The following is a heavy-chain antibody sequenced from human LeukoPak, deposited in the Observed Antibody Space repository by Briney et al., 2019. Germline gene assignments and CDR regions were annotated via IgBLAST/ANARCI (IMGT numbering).Heavy chain of an antibody. D-gene: IGHD2-2*02. CDR2: LHSGGNT. V-gene: IGHV3-53*01. CDR3: ARGSHTAFDY. J-gene: IGHJ4*02. CDR1: GFTVSSNY. Sequence: GGSLRLSCAASGFTVSSNYMSWVRQAPGKGLEWVSVLHSGGNTNYADSVKGRFTISRDNSKNTVYLQMKSLRAEDTAVYYCARGSHTAFDYWGQGTLVTVSS.